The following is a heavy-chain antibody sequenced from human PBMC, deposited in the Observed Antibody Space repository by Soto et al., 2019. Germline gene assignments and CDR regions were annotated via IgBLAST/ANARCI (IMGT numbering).Heavy chain of an antibody. CDR1: GGTFSSYT. J-gene: IGHJ4*02. CDR2: IIPILGIA. V-gene: IGHV1-69*02. D-gene: IGHD3-10*01. Sequence: ASVKVSCKASGGTFSSYTISWVRQAPGQGLEWMGRIIPILGIANYAQKFQGRVTITADKSTSTAYMELSSLRSEDTAVYYCATATMVRGVLPFDYWGQGTPVTVSS. CDR3: ATATMVRGVLPFDY.